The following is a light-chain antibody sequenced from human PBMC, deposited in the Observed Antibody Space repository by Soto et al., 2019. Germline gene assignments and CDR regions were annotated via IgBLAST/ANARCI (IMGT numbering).Light chain of an antibody. V-gene: IGKV3-11*01. Sequence: EIVMTQSPATLSVSPGERATLSCRASQSVNTNLAWYQQKPGQPPRLLNYDASNRATGIPARFSGSGSGTDFTLTISTLEPEDFAVYYCQQRSDSPLTFGGGTKVDSK. CDR3: QQRSDSPLT. J-gene: IGKJ4*01. CDR1: QSVNTN. CDR2: DAS.